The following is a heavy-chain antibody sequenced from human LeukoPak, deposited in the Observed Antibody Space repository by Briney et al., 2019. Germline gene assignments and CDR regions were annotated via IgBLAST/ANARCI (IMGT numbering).Heavy chain of an antibody. CDR1: GFTFSSYG. J-gene: IGHJ4*02. D-gene: IGHD3-10*01. CDR2: ISYDGSNK. V-gene: IGHV3-30*18. Sequence: GGSLRLSCAASGFTFSSYGMHWVRQAPGKGLEWVALISYDGSNKYYADSVKGRFTISRDNSKNTLFLQMNTLRAEDTAVYYCAKGSESDYWGQGTLVTVSS. CDR3: AKGSESDY.